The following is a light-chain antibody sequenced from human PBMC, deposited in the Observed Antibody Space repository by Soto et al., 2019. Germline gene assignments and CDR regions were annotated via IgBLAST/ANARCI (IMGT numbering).Light chain of an antibody. J-gene: IGKJ1*01. CDR2: GAS. CDR1: QSVSSKY. V-gene: IGKV3-20*01. CDR3: QQYNSYGT. Sequence: EIDLTQAPGTTYASPGKRATLCCXASQSVSSKYLAWYQQKPGQAPRLLIYGASSRATGIPDRFSGSGSGTDFTLTISSLQPDDFATYYCQQYNSYGTFGQGTKV.